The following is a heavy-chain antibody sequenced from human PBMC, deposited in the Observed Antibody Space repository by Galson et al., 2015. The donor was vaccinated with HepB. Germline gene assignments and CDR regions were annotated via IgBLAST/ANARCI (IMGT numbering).Heavy chain of an antibody. CDR2: INPSGGST. CDR1: GYTFTSYY. D-gene: IGHD5-24*01. V-gene: IGHV1-46*04. J-gene: IGHJ3*02. CDR3: ARDLNGVDGYNTNAFDI. Sequence: SVKVSCKASGYTFTSYYMHWVRQAPGQGLEWMGIINPSGGSTSYAQKLQGRVTMTRDTSTSTVYMELSSLRSEDTAVYYCARDLNGVDGYNTNAFDIWGQGTMVTVSS.